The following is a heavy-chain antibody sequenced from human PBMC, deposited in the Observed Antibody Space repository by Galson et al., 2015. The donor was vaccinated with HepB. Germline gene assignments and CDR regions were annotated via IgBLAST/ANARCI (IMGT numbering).Heavy chain of an antibody. CDR3: ATQTRDQLLHPPEYFQH. V-gene: IGHV3-30*03. Sequence: SLRLSCAASGFTFSSYGMHWVRQAPGKGLEWVAVISYDGSNKYYADSVKGRFTISRDNSKNTLYLQMNSLRAEDTALYYCATQTRDQLLHPPEYFQHWGQGTLVSVSS. D-gene: IGHD2-2*01. J-gene: IGHJ1*01. CDR2: ISYDGSNK. CDR1: GFTFSSYG.